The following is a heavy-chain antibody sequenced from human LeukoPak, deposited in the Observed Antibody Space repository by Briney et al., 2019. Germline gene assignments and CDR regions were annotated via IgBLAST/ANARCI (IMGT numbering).Heavy chain of an antibody. D-gene: IGHD5-24*01. CDR3: AKSGYNRFDY. CDR2: ISISSNYI. CDR1: GFTFSRYS. V-gene: IGHV3-21*04. J-gene: IGHJ4*02. Sequence: GGSLRLSCAASGFTFSRYSMNWVRQAPGKGLEWVSSISISSNYIYYADSVKGRFTISRDNAKNSLYLQMNSLRAEDTAVYYCAKSGYNRFDYWGQGTLVTVSS.